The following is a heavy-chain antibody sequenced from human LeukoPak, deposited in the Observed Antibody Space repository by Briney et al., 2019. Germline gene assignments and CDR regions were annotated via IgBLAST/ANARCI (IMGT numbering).Heavy chain of an antibody. V-gene: IGHV3-30*01. CDR2: ISYDGSNK. CDR3: AREGGSSWDHGLFDY. Sequence: PGGSLRLSCAASGFTFSSYAMHWVRQAPGKGLEWVAVISYDGSNKYYADSVKGRFTISRDNSKNTLYLQMNSLRAEDTAVYYCAREGGSSWDHGLFDYWGQRTLVTVSS. J-gene: IGHJ4*02. D-gene: IGHD6-13*01. CDR1: GFTFSSYA.